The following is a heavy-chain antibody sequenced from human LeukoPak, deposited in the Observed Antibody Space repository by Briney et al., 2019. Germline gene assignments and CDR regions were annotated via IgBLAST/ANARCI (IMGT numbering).Heavy chain of an antibody. CDR3: ARCGGNSFGFLLRYMDV. V-gene: IGHV4-59*03. D-gene: IGHD5-18*01. CDR1: RASIINYY. CDR2: IYYSGST. J-gene: IGHJ6*03. Sequence: PSGTLSLTCTVARASIINYYRTWIRQPPGKGLEWVGYIYYSGSTNYNPALKSRVTTSLNTSNNQSSQNLSSAPAADTAVYYCARCGGNSFGFLLRYMDVWGKGTTVTVSS.